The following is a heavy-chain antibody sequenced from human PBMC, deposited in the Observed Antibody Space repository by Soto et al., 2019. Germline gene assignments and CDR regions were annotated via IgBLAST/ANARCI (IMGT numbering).Heavy chain of an antibody. V-gene: IGHV3-21*01. D-gene: IGHD2-21*02. CDR2: ISSSSSYI. CDR3: ASAGVVTAIQLNWFDP. CDR1: GFTFSSYS. J-gene: IGHJ5*02. Sequence: GGSLRLSCAASGFTFSSYSMNWVRQAPGKGLEWVSSISSSSSYIYYADSVKGRVTISRDNAKNSLYLQMNSLRAEDAAVYYCASAGVVTAIQLNWFDPWGQGTLVTVSS.